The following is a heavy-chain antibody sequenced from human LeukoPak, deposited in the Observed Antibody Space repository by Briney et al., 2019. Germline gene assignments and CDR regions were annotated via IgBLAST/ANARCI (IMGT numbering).Heavy chain of an antibody. V-gene: IGHV1-69*04. CDR2: IIPILGIA. Sequence: ASVKVSCMASGGTFSSYAISWVRQAPGQGLEWMGRIIPILGIANYAQKLQGRVTITADKSTSTAYMELSSLRSEDTAVYYCAREIDTAMVTYYYGMDVWGQGTTVTVSS. D-gene: IGHD5-18*01. CDR1: GGTFSSYA. CDR3: AREIDTAMVTYYYGMDV. J-gene: IGHJ6*02.